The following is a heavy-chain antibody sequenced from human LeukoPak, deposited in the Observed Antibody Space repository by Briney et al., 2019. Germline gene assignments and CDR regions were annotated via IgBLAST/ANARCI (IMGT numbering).Heavy chain of an antibody. D-gene: IGHD5-12*01. CDR3: ARDRGYDSFINYYYYYMDV. J-gene: IGHJ6*03. Sequence: SETLSLTCTVSGGSISSYYWSWIRQPAGKGLEWIGRIYTSGSTNYNPSLKSRVTMPVDTSKNQFSLKLSSVTAADTAVYYCARDRGYDSFINYYYYYMDVWGKGTTVTISS. V-gene: IGHV4-4*07. CDR2: IYTSGST. CDR1: GGSISSYY.